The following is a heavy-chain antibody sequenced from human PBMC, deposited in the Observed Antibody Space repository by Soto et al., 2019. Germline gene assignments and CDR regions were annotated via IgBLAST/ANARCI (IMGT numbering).Heavy chain of an antibody. V-gene: IGHV6-1*01. D-gene: IGHD3-3*01. Sequence: SQTLPLTCAISGGSVPSNSAACNWIRKSPSRGLEWLGRTYYRSKWYNDYAVSVKSRITINPDTSKNTLYLQMNSLRAEDTAVYYCARDRSTIYAFDIWGQGTMVTVSS. J-gene: IGHJ3*02. CDR1: GGSVPSNSAA. CDR2: TYYRSKWYN. CDR3: ARDRSTIYAFDI.